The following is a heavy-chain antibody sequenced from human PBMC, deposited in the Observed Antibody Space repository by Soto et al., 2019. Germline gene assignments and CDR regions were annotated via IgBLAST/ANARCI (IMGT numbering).Heavy chain of an antibody. Sequence: QVQLVQSGAEVKKPGASVKVSCKASGYTFTSYDINWVRQATGQGLEWMGWMNPNSGNTDYAQKFQGRVTITKNTSXSXXYMERSSLRSDDTAVYYGARGGMAKIRGYYYGMDGWDHLTTVTVSS. CDR3: ARGGMAKIRGYYYGMDG. CDR1: GYTFTSYD. D-gene: IGHD5-12*01. CDR2: MNPNSGNT. J-gene: IGHJ6*02. V-gene: IGHV1-8*01.